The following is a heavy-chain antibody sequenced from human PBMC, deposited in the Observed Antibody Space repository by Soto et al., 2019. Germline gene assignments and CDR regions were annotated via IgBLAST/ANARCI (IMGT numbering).Heavy chain of an antibody. V-gene: IGHV3-66*01. J-gene: IGHJ6*02. CDR2: IYSGGST. CDR1: GFTVSSNY. CDR3: AREGGSTVSLYGMDV. D-gene: IGHD4-17*01. Sequence: EVQLVESGGGLVQPGGSLRLSCAASGFTVSSNYMSWVRQAPGKGLEWVSVIYSGGSTYYADSVKGRFTISRDNFNNTLYLQMNSLRAEDTAVYYCAREGGSTVSLYGMDVWGQGTTVTVSS.